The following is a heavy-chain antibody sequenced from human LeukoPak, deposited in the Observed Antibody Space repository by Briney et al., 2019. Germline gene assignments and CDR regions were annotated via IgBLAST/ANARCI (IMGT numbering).Heavy chain of an antibody. J-gene: IGHJ4*02. CDR1: GFTFSSYA. Sequence: GGSLRLSCAASGFTFSSYAMHWVRQAPGKGLERVAVISYDGSNKYYADSVKGRFTISRDNSKNTLYLQMNSLRAEDTAVYYCARGSGSRFDYWGQGTLVTVSS. CDR3: ARGSGSRFDY. CDR2: ISYDGSNK. V-gene: IGHV3-30-3*01. D-gene: IGHD1-26*01.